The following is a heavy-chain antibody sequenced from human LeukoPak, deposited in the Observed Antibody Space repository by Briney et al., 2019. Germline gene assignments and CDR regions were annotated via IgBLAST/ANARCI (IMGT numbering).Heavy chain of an antibody. CDR1: GFIFSHHG. CDR2: IWSDGTNR. Sequence: PGGSLRLSCAASGFIFSHHGMHWVRQAPGKGLEWVAVIWSDGTNRFYADSVKGRFTISRDNSQNTVFLQMSSLRVKDTAIYYCARDAQRGFDYSNSLKYWGHGTLVTVSS. V-gene: IGHV3-33*01. D-gene: IGHD4-11*01. J-gene: IGHJ4*01. CDR3: ARDAQRGFDYSNSLKY.